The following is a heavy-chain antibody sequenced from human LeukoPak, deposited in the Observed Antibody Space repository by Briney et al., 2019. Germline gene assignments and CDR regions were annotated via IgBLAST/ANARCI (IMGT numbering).Heavy chain of an antibody. Sequence: GGSLRLSCAASGFTFSSSAMSWVRQAPGKGLEWVANIKTDGSLIYYVDSVKGRFTISRDNAKNSLYLQMNSLRVEDTAVYYCARDLNWETYWGQGTLVSVSS. V-gene: IGHV3-7*01. CDR1: GFTFSSSA. D-gene: IGHD7-27*01. CDR2: IKTDGSLI. J-gene: IGHJ4*02. CDR3: ARDLNWETY.